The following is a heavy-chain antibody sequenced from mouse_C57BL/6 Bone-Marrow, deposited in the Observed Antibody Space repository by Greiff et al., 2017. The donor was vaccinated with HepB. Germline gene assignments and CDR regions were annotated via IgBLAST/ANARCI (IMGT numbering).Heavy chain of an antibody. J-gene: IGHJ1*03. CDR2: IYPGSGST. D-gene: IGHD1-1*01. CDR1: GYTFTSYW. Sequence: VQLQQPGAELVKPGASVKMSCKASGYTFTSYWITWVKQRPGQGLEWIGDIYPGSGSTNYNEKFKSKATLTVDTSSSTAYMQLSSLTSEDSAVYYCASPLYGSSRYFDVWGTGTTVTVSS. CDR3: ASPLYGSSRYFDV. V-gene: IGHV1-55*01.